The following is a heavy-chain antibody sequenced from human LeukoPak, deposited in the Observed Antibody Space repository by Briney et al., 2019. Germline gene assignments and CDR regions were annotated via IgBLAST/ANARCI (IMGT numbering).Heavy chain of an antibody. D-gene: IGHD3-16*01. J-gene: IGHJ1*01. CDR1: GYTFTSYG. Sequence: ASVKVSCMASGYTFTSYGVSWVRQAPGQGLEYVGWITAYNGNTNYAQKLQGRVTMTTDTSTSTAYMELRSLKSDDTAVYYCARDGPRGYFQHWGQGTLVTVPS. CDR2: ITAYNGNT. V-gene: IGHV1-18*01. CDR3: ARDGPRGYFQH.